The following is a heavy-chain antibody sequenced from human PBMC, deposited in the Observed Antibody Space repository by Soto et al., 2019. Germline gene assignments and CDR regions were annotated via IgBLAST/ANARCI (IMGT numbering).Heavy chain of an antibody. V-gene: IGHV2-5*02. CDR1: GFSLSTSGVG. Sequence: QITLKESGPTLVKPTQTLTLTCTFSGFSLSTSGVGVGWIRQPPGKALEWLALIYWDDDKRYSPSLKSRLTNTKDTSKNQVVLTMTNMDPVDTATYYGAHSRRFIVVVPAAPFDYWGQGTLVTVSS. CDR2: IYWDDDK. CDR3: AHSRRFIVVVPAAPFDY. J-gene: IGHJ4*02. D-gene: IGHD2-2*01.